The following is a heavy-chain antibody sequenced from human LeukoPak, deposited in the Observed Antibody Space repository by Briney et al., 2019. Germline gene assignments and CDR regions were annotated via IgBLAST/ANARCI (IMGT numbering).Heavy chain of an antibody. CDR2: IYYSGST. D-gene: IGHD6-6*01. J-gene: IGHJ6*02. Sequence: KTSETLSLTCAVYGGSFSGYYWSWIRQPPGKGLEWVGYIYYSGSTYYNPSLKSRVTISVDTSKNQFSLKLSSVTAADTAVYYCARGEYSSSSRDYGMDVWGQGTTVTVSS. CDR3: ARGEYSSSSRDYGMDV. CDR1: GGSFSGYY. V-gene: IGHV4-30-4*01.